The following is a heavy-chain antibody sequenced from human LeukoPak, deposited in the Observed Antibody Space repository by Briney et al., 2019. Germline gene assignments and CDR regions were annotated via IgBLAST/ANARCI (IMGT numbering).Heavy chain of an antibody. V-gene: IGHV1-18*04. Sequence: ASVKVSCRASGYTFTGYYMHWVRQAPGQGLEWMGWISAYNGNTNYAQKLQGRVTMTTDTSTSTAYMELRSLRSDDTAVYYCARATLRYSYRAAFDIWGQGTMVTVSS. J-gene: IGHJ3*02. CDR2: ISAYNGNT. CDR1: GYTFTGYY. D-gene: IGHD3-16*02. CDR3: ARATLRYSYRAAFDI.